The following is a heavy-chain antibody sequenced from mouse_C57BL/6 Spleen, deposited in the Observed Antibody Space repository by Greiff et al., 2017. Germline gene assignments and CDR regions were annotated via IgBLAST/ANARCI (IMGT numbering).Heavy chain of an antibody. CDR1: GFTFSDYG. D-gene: IGHD4-1*01. Sequence: EVKLVESGGGLVKPGGSLKLSCAASGFTFSDYGMHWVRQAPEKGLEWVAYISSGSSTIYYADTVKGRFTISRDNAKNTLFLQMTSLRSEDTAMYYCARSNWGYAMDYWGQGTSVTVSS. V-gene: IGHV5-17*01. CDR3: ARSNWGYAMDY. CDR2: ISSGSSTI. J-gene: IGHJ4*01.